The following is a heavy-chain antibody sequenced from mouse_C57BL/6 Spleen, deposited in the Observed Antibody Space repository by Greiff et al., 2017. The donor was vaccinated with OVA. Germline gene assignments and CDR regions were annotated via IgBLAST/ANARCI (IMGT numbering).Heavy chain of an antibody. CDR3: ARGDDVPFAY. D-gene: IGHD2-12*01. J-gene: IGHJ3*01. CDR1: GFTFSSYA. Sequence: EVQGVESGGGLVKPGGSLKLSCAASGFTFSSYAMSWVRQTPEKRLEWVATISDGGSYTYYPDNVKGRFTISRDNAKNNLYLQMSHLKSEDTAMYYCARGDDVPFAYWGQGTLVTVSA. V-gene: IGHV5-4*01. CDR2: ISDGGSYT.